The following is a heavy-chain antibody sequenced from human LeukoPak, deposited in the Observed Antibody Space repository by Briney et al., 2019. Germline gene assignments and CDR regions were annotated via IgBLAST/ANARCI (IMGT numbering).Heavy chain of an antibody. J-gene: IGHJ6*03. Sequence: SETLSLTCTVSGGSISSGSYYWSWIRQPAGKGLEWIGRIYTSGSTNYSPSLKSRVTISVDTSKNQFSLKLSSVTAADTAVYYCARAISGSYYYYYMDVWGKGTTVTISS. CDR3: ARAISGSYYYYYMDV. V-gene: IGHV4-61*02. CDR1: GGSISSGSYY. CDR2: IYTSGST. D-gene: IGHD1-26*01.